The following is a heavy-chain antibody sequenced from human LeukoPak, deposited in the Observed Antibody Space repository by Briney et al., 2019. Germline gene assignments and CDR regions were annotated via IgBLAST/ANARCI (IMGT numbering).Heavy chain of an antibody. V-gene: IGHV3-9*01. CDR2: ISWDSGSI. CDR3: ARDGSSSWYGVYYYYYMDV. CDR1: GFTFDDYA. Sequence: PGRSLRLSCAASGFTFDDYAMHWVRQAPGKGLEWVSGISWDSGSIGYADSVKGRFTISRDNAKNSLYLQMNSLRAEDTALYYCARDGSSSWYGVYYYYYMDVWGKGTTVTVSS. J-gene: IGHJ6*03. D-gene: IGHD6-13*01.